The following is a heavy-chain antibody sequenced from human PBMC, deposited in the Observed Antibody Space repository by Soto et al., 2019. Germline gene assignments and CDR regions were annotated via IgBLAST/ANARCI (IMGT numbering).Heavy chain of an antibody. D-gene: IGHD3-22*01. Sequence: QVQLVESGGGVVQPGRSLRLSCAASGFTFSSYAMHWVRQAPGKGLEWVAVISYDGSNKYYADSVKGRFTISREHSKNTLYLQMDSLRAEDPAVYYCARAAYYYDNSGYYGDAFDIWGQGTMVTVSS. J-gene: IGHJ3*02. CDR2: ISYDGSNK. CDR1: GFTFSSYA. CDR3: ARAAYYYDNSGYYGDAFDI. V-gene: IGHV3-30-3*01.